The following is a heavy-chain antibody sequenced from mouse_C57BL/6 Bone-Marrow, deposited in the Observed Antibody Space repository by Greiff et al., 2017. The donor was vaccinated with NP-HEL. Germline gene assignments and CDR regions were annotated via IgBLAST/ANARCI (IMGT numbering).Heavy chain of an antibody. J-gene: IGHJ1*03. V-gene: IGHV1-47*01. CDR3: AMGLGFYWYFDV. CDR2: FHPYNDDT. D-gene: IGHD4-1*01. CDR1: GYTFTTYP. Sequence: VQLQQSGAELVKPGASVKMSCKASGYTFTTYPIEWMKQNPGQSLEWIGNFHPYNDDTKYNEKFKGKATLTVEKSSSTAYLELSRLTSDDSAVYYCAMGLGFYWYFDVWGTGTTVTVSS.